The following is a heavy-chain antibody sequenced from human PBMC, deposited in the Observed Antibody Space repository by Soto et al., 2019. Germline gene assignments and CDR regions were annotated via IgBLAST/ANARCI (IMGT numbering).Heavy chain of an antibody. J-gene: IGHJ6*03. CDR2: FDPEDGET. Sequence: ASVKVSCKVSGYTLTELSMHWVRQAPGKGLEWMGGFDPEDGETIYAQKFQGRVTMTEDTSTDTAYMELSSLRSEDTAVYYCATGAAAKGVLPNYYYYYMDVWGKGTTVTVSS. V-gene: IGHV1-24*01. CDR1: GYTLTELS. D-gene: IGHD6-25*01. CDR3: ATGAAAKGVLPNYYYYYMDV.